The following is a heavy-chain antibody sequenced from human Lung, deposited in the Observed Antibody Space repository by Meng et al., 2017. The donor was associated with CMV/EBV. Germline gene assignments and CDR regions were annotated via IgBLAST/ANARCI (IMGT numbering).Heavy chain of an antibody. D-gene: IGHD2-2*01. V-gene: IGHV1-69*10. J-gene: IGHJ6*02. CDR3: ASLGYCSSTSCPFYYYYGMDV. CDR2: IIPILGIA. Sequence: SXXVSXXASGGTFSSYAISWVRQAPGQGLEWMGGIIPILGIANYAQKFQGRVTITADKSTSTAYMVLSSLRSEDTAVYYCASLGYCSSTSCPFYYYYGMDVXGQGXTVTVSS. CDR1: GGTFSSYA.